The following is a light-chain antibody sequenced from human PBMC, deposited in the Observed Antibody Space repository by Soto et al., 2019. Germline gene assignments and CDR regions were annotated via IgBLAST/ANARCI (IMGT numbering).Light chain of an antibody. Sequence: QSVLTQPPSVSGAPGQTVTISCTGSTSNIGAGYDVHWYQQLPGAAPKLLIFRNNNRPSGVPDRFSGSKSGSSASLAITGLQAEDEADYHCQSYDNSLSGNYVFGTGTQLTVL. CDR3: QSYDNSLSGNYV. CDR1: TSNIGAGYD. CDR2: RNN. V-gene: IGLV1-40*01. J-gene: IGLJ1*01.